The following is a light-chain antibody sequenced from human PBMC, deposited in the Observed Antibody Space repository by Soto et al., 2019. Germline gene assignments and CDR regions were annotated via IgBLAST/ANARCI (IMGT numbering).Light chain of an antibody. CDR1: QSVSSY. J-gene: IGKJ4*01. Sequence: EIVLTQSPATLSFSPGDRATLSCRASQSVSSYLAWYQQRPGQAPRLLIYDAFNRATGIPARFSGSGSGTDFTLTISSLEPDDFAVYFCQQRSNWPLTFGGGTTLDI. CDR2: DAF. V-gene: IGKV3-11*01. CDR3: QQRSNWPLT.